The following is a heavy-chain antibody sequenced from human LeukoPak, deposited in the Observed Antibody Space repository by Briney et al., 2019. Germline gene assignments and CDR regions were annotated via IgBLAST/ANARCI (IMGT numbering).Heavy chain of an antibody. CDR3: ARHIRYDTPFFDY. J-gene: IGHJ4*02. Sequence: MSSETLSLTCAVYGGSFSGYYWSWIRQPPGKGLEWIGEINHSGSTNYNPSLKSRVTISVDTSKNQFSLRLSPVTAADTAVYYCARHIRYDTPFFDYWGQGTLVTVSS. CDR1: GGSFSGYY. CDR2: INHSGST. D-gene: IGHD3-22*01. V-gene: IGHV4-34*01.